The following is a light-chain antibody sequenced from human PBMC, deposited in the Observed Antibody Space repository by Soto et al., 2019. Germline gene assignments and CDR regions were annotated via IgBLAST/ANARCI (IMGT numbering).Light chain of an antibody. V-gene: IGKV4-1*01. CDR1: RSVLYKSNNKNH. CDR3: QQYFDVPFT. Sequence: DIVMTQSPASLAVSLGERATMNCKCSRSVLYKSNNKNHLAWYQQKPGQPPQLIIYWASTRESGVPERFSGSGSGTDFTLTISSLEAEDVAFYWCQQYFDVPFTFGGGTKVDTK. J-gene: IGKJ4*01. CDR2: WAS.